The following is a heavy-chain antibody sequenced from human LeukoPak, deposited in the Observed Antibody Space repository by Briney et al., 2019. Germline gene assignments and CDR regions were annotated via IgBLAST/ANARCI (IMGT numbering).Heavy chain of an antibody. D-gene: IGHD2-21*01. CDR3: ARELSQIVWGGLDY. J-gene: IGHJ4*02. V-gene: IGHV3-23*01. Sequence: GGSLRLSCAASGFTFSSYAMSWVRQAPGKGLEWVSAISGSGGSTYYADSVKGRFTISRDNSKNTVSLQMNSLRVEDTAVYYCARELSQIVWGGLDYGGQGTLVSVSS. CDR2: ISGSGGST. CDR1: GFTFSSYA.